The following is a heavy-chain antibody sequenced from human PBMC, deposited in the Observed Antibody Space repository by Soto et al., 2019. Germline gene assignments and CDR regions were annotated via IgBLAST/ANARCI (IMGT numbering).Heavy chain of an antibody. J-gene: IGHJ3*02. D-gene: IGHD1-26*01. CDR1: GGTFNNYA. CDR3: GRGGVGSQSYAFPI. V-gene: IGHV1-69*06. Sequence: QVQLVQSGAEVKKPGSSVRVSCKASGGTFNNYAVHWVRQAPGQGLEWMGGIIPKFSTSSSAQKFQGRVTMDVDSSTNTGYLGLIRLRSEGTALYSCGRGGVGSQSYAFPIWGQGTAVTVSS. CDR2: IIPKFSTS.